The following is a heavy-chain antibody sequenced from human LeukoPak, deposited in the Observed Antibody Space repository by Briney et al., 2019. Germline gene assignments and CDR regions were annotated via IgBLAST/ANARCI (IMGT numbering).Heavy chain of an antibody. CDR2: INPYSGGT. J-gene: IGHJ4*02. Sequence: GASVKVSCKASGYIFPNFYMHWVRRAPGQGLEWMGWINPYSGGTEYPQRFQGRVTLTRDTSISTAYMELIRLTSDDTAIYYCARGYQFGGIIYFDYWGQGALVTVSS. D-gene: IGHD2-2*01. CDR3: ARGYQFGGIIYFDY. CDR1: GYIFPNFY. V-gene: IGHV1-2*02.